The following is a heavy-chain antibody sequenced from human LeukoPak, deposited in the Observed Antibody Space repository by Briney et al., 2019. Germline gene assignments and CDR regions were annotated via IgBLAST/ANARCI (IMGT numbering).Heavy chain of an antibody. J-gene: IGHJ3*02. CDR2: IKQDGSEK. CDR1: GFTFSSYW. CDR3: ARGYNWNYESAFDI. D-gene: IGHD1-1*01. Sequence: PGGSLRLSCAASGFTFSSYWMSWVRQAPGKGLEWVANIKQDGSEKYYVDSVKGRFTISRDNAKNSLYLQMNSLRAEDTAVYYCARGYNWNYESAFDIWGQGTMVTVSS. V-gene: IGHV3-7*01.